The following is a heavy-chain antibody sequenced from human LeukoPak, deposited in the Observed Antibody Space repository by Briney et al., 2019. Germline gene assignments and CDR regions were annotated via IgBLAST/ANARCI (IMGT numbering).Heavy chain of an antibody. J-gene: IGHJ6*02. CDR2: ITSSGNNI. CDR3: ARGPSGSYYEDYYYGMDV. Sequence: GGSLRLSCAASGFTFSSYSMNWVRQAPGKGLEWVSYITSSGNNIYYADSVKGRFSISRDTARNSLYLQMSSLRAEDTAVYYCARGPSGSYYEDYYYGMDVWGQGTTVTVSS. CDR1: GFTFSSYS. D-gene: IGHD1-26*01. V-gene: IGHV3-48*01.